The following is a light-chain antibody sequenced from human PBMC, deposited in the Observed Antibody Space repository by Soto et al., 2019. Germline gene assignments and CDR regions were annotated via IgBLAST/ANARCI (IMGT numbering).Light chain of an antibody. CDR2: GAS. Sequence: EIVLTQSPGTLSLSPGEGATLSCRASQSVASSYLAWYQQQPGQAPRLIIYGASNRATGAPDRFSGGGSWTAFTLTISRLEPEDFVVYYCQQYGSSSYTFGQGTKLEIK. J-gene: IGKJ2*01. CDR1: QSVASSY. CDR3: QQYGSSSYT. V-gene: IGKV3-20*01.